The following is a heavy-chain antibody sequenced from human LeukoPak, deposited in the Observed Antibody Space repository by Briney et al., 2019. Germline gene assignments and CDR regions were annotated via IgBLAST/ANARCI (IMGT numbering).Heavy chain of an antibody. CDR3: ARHYYGSGSYYLRPFDY. D-gene: IGHD3-10*01. CDR2: INHSGST. J-gene: IGHJ4*02. CDR1: GGSFSGYY. V-gene: IGHV4-34*01. Sequence: SETLSLTCAVYGGSFSGYYWSWIRQPPGKGLEWIGEINHSGSTNYNPSLKSRVAISVDTSKNQFPLKLSSVTAADTAVYYCARHYYGSGSYYLRPFDYWGQGTLVTVSS.